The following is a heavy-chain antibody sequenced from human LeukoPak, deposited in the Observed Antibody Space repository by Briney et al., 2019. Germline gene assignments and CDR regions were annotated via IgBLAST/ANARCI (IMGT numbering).Heavy chain of an antibody. Sequence: SETLSLTCTVSGGSISSYYWSWIRQPAGKGLEWIGRIYTSGSTNYNPSLKSRVTMSVDTSKNQFPLKLSSVTAADTAVYYCSLGGYYTDAFDIWGQGTMVTVSS. CDR1: GGSISSYY. CDR3: SLGGYYTDAFDI. CDR2: IYTSGST. J-gene: IGHJ3*02. V-gene: IGHV4-4*07. D-gene: IGHD3-3*01.